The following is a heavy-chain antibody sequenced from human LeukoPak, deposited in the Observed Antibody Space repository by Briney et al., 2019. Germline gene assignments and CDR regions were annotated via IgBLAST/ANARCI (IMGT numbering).Heavy chain of an antibody. D-gene: IGHD1-1*01. V-gene: IGHV4-34*01. CDR2: INHSGST. CDR3: ATQQLLAKIFDF. Sequence: SETLSLTCAVYGGSFSDYYWSWIRQSPGKGLEWIGEINHSGSTKDNPSLRNRVTISVDTTKNQFSLTLRNMTAADAAVYFCATQQLLAKIFDFWSQGTLVTVSS. J-gene: IGHJ4*02. CDR1: GGSFSDYY.